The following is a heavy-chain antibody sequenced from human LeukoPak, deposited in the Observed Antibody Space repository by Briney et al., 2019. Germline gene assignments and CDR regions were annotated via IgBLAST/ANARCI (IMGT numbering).Heavy chain of an antibody. J-gene: IGHJ3*02. D-gene: IGHD3-10*01. CDR1: GYTFTSYG. CDR3: ARGAPGSGSYSTEPDDAFDI. V-gene: IGHV1-18*01. Sequence: ASVKVSCKASGYTFTSYGISWLRQAPGQGLEWMGWISAYNGNTNYAQKLQGRVTMTTDTSTSTAYMELRSLRSDDTAVYYCARGAPGSGSYSTEPDDAFDIWGQGTMVTVSS. CDR2: ISAYNGNT.